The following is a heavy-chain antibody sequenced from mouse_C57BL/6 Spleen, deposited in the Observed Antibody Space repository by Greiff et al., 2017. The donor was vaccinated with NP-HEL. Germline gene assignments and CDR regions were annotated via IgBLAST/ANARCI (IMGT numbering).Heavy chain of an antibody. J-gene: IGHJ4*01. Sequence: QVQLQQPGAELVKPGASVKMSCKASGYTFTSYWITWVKQRPGPGLEWIGDIYPGSGSTNYNEKFKSKATLTVDTSSSPAYMQLSSLTSEDSAVYYCASYAHGGYYAMDYWGQGTSVTVSS. D-gene: IGHD6-5*01. CDR1: GYTFTSYW. V-gene: IGHV1-55*01. CDR3: ASYAHGGYYAMDY. CDR2: IYPGSGST.